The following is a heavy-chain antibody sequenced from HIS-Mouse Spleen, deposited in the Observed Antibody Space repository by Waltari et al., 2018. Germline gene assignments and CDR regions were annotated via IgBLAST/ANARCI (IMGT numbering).Heavy chain of an antibody. CDR2: RAYDGSNK. V-gene: IGHV3-30*18. J-gene: IGHJ4*02. Sequence: QVQLVESGGGVVQPGRSLRLSCAASGFTFSSYGRHWVRQAPGKGLEWVAVRAYDGSNKYYADSVKGRFTISRDNSKNTLYLQMNSLRAEDTAVYYCAKNLDYWGQGTLVTVSS. CDR3: AKNLDY. CDR1: GFTFSSYG.